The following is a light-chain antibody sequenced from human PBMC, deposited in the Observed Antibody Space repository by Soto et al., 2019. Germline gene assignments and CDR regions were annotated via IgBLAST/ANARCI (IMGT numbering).Light chain of an antibody. J-gene: IGLJ2*01. V-gene: IGLV2-14*03. Sequence: QSALTQPASVSGSPGQSIAISCTGTGSDVGGHYYVSWYQHHPGKAPKLMIYDVTYRPSGVSNRFSGSKSGNTASLTISGLQAEDEADYYCGSYTSSNTLVFGGGTKVTVL. CDR1: GSDVGGHYY. CDR3: GSYTSSNTLV. CDR2: DVT.